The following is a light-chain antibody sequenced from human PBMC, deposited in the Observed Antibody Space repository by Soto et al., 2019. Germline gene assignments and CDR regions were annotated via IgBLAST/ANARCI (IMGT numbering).Light chain of an antibody. CDR2: VAS. V-gene: IGKV1-39*01. J-gene: IGKJ5*01. CDR3: QQRSNWPPSIT. CDR1: QSINTY. Sequence: DIQMTQSPSSLSASVGDRVTITCRTSQSINTYLNWYQQKPGKAPKLLIYVASNRATGVPARFSGSGSGTDFTLTISSLEPEDFAVYYCQQRSNWPPSITFGQGTRLEI.